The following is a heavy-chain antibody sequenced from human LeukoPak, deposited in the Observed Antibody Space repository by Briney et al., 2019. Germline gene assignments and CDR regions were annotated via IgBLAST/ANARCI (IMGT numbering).Heavy chain of an antibody. Sequence: PSETLSLTCAVYGGSFSGYYWSWIRQPPGKGLEWIGEINHSGSTNYNPSLKSRVTISVDTPKNQFSLKLSSVTAADTAVYYCARGRFGLTMVRGVIIARRWFDPWGQGTLVTVSS. J-gene: IGHJ5*02. V-gene: IGHV4-34*01. CDR2: INHSGST. D-gene: IGHD3-10*01. CDR3: ARGRFGLTMVRGVIIARRWFDP. CDR1: GGSFSGYY.